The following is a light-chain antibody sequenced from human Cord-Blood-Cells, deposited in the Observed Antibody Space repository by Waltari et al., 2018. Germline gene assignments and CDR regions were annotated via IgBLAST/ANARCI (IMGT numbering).Light chain of an antibody. V-gene: IGLV2-8*01. J-gene: IGLJ1*01. CDR1: SSEVGGYNY. CDR3: SSYAGSNNYV. CDR2: EVS. Sequence: QSALTQPPSASGSPGQSVTISCPGTSSEVGGYNYVSWYQQHPGNAPKLMIYEVSNRPSGVPDRFSGSKSGNTASLTVSGLQAEDEADYYCSSYAGSNNYVFGTGTKVTVL.